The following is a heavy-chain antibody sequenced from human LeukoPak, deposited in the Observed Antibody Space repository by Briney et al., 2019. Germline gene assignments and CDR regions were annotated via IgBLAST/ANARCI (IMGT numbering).Heavy chain of an antibody. CDR1: GFTFSSYE. CDR2: ISSSGTPI. V-gene: IGHV3-48*03. Sequence: PGGSLRLSCAASGFTFSSYEMNWVRQAPGKGLEWVSYISSSGTPIHYADSVKGRFTISRDNAKNSLFLKMNSLRADDTAVYYCAREKTACGGDCYDSWGQGTLVTVSS. CDR3: AREKTACGGDCYDS. J-gene: IGHJ4*02. D-gene: IGHD2-21*01.